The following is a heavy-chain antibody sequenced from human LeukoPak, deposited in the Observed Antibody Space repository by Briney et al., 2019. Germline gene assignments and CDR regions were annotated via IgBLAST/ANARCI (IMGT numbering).Heavy chain of an antibody. D-gene: IGHD6-19*01. CDR3: ARTGPTSSGWPDY. Sequence: GASVRVSCKTSGYTFTSYGISWVRQAPGQGFEWIGWISASSDTDYAQNFQGRATMTTDTSTSTAYMELRSLRSDDTAVYFCARTGPTSSGWPDYWGQGTLVTVSS. J-gene: IGHJ4*02. CDR1: GYTFTSYG. CDR2: ISASSDT. V-gene: IGHV1-18*01.